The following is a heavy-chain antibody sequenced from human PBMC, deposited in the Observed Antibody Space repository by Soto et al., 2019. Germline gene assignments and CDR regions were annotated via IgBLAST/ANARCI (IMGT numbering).Heavy chain of an antibody. CDR3: ARLVGYSYGYYYYGMDV. Sequence: PGESLKISCKGSGYSFTSHWIGWVRQMPGKGLEWMGIIYPGDSDTRYSPSFQGQVTISADKSISTAYLQWSSLKASDTAMYYCARLVGYSYGYYYYGMDVWGQGTTVTVSS. D-gene: IGHD5-18*01. CDR2: IYPGDSDT. CDR1: GYSFTSHW. V-gene: IGHV5-51*01. J-gene: IGHJ6*02.